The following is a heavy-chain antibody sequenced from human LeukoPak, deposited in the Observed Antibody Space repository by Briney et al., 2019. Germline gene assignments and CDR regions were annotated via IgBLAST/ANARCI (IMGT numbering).Heavy chain of an antibody. CDR3: ATGPSMMFDY. Sequence: ASVTVSCKTSGYTFTSYGMIWVRQAPGQGLEWMGWISAYNGNTNYAQNLQGRVTMTTDTSTSTAYMELRSLRSDDTAVYYCATGPSMMFDYWGQGTLVTVSS. D-gene: IGHD3-10*02. CDR1: GYTFTSYG. CDR2: ISAYNGNT. J-gene: IGHJ4*02. V-gene: IGHV1-18*01.